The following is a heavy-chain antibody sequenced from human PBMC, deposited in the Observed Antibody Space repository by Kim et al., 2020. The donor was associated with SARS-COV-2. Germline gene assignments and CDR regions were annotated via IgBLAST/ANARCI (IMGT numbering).Heavy chain of an antibody. CDR3: ARGGPGRDGYNWDLRGGFDY. CDR2: IYYSGST. J-gene: IGHJ4*02. Sequence: SETLSLTCTVSGGSVSSGSYYWSWIRQPPGKGLEWIGYIYYSGSTNYNPSLKSRVTISVDTSKHQFSLKLSSVTAADTAVYYCARGGPGRDGYNWDLRGGFDYWGQGTLVTVSS. D-gene: IGHD5-12*01. CDR1: GGSVSSGSYY. V-gene: IGHV4-61*01.